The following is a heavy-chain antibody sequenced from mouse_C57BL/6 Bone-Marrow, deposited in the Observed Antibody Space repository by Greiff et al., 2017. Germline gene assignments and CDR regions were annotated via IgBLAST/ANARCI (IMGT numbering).Heavy chain of an antibody. D-gene: IGHD1-1*01. CDR2: IDPENGDT. CDR1: GFNIKDDY. CDR3: TTDYYGSSDYFDY. Sequence: EVKLVESGAELVRPGASVKLSCTASGFNIKDDYMHWVKQRPEQGLEWIGWIDPENGDTEYASKFQGKATITADTSSNTAYLQLSSLTSEDTAVYYCTTDYYGSSDYFDYWGQGTTLTVSS. V-gene: IGHV14-4*01. J-gene: IGHJ2*01.